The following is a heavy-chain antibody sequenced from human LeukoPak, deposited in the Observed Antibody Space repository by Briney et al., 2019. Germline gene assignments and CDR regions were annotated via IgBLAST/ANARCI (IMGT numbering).Heavy chain of an antibody. CDR3: AREVYKAGYFDY. Sequence: GGSLRLSCAASEFTFSSHFMHWVRQAPGKGLEWVAVIWYDGSNKYYADSVKGRFTISRDNSKNTLYLQMNSLRAEDTAVYYCAREVYKAGYFDYWGQGILVTVSS. CDR1: EFTFSSHF. J-gene: IGHJ4*02. V-gene: IGHV3-33*08. CDR2: IWYDGSNK. D-gene: IGHD6-13*01.